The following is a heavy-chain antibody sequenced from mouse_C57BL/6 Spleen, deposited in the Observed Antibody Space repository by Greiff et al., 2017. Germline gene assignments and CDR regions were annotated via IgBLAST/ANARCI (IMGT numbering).Heavy chain of an antibody. J-gene: IGHJ2*01. V-gene: IGHV1-76*01. CDR1: GYTFTDYY. CDR3: ARGGLDFDY. CDR2: IYPGSGNT. Sequence: QVQLKESGAELVRPGASVKLSCKASGYTFTDYYINWVKQRPGQGLEWIARIYPGSGNTYYNEKFKGKATLTAEKSSSTAYMQLSSLTSEDSAVYFCARGGLDFDYWGQSTTLTVSS. D-gene: IGHD3-3*01.